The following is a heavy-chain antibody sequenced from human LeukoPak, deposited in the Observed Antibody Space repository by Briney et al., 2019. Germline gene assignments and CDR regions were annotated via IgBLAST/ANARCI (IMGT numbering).Heavy chain of an antibody. Sequence: GGSLRLSCAASGFTFSSYGMHWVRQAPGKGLEWVAFIRYDGSNKYYADSVKGRFTISRDNSKNTLYLQMNSLRAEDTAVCYCAKERYFDWSYFDYWGQGTLVTVSS. D-gene: IGHD3-9*01. J-gene: IGHJ4*02. V-gene: IGHV3-30*02. CDR2: IRYDGSNK. CDR1: GFTFSSYG. CDR3: AKERYFDWSYFDY.